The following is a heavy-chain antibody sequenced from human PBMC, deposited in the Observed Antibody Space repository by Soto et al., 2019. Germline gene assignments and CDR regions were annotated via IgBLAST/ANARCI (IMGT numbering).Heavy chain of an antibody. J-gene: IGHJ4*02. Sequence: SGPTLVNPTQTLTLTCTFSGVSLSTSGMGVGWIRQPPGKALEWLALVYWDDDKRYSPSLKSRLTITKDTSKNQVVLTMTYMDPVDTATYYCAHMIEGAFFDRWGQGTLVTVSS. D-gene: IGHD2-21*01. V-gene: IGHV2-5*02. CDR3: AHMIEGAFFDR. CDR1: GVSLSTSGMG. CDR2: VYWDDDK.